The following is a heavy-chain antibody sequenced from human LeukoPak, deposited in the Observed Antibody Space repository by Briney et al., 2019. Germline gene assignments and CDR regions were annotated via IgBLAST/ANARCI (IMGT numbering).Heavy chain of an antibody. CDR1: GYNFSNYW. V-gene: IGHV5-51*01. Sequence: GESLKISCKGFGYNFSNYWIVWVRQMPGKGLEWMGIIHPGDSSTRYSPSLQGQVTILSDKSINTAYLQWSSLKASDTAMYYCARRQCSGGSCYYFDSWGQGTLASVSS. CDR3: ARRQCSGGSCYYFDS. J-gene: IGHJ4*02. CDR2: IHPGDSST. D-gene: IGHD2-15*01.